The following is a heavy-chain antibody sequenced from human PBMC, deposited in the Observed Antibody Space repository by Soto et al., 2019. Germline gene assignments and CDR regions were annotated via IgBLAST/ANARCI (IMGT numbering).Heavy chain of an antibody. CDR1: GGTFSTSA. D-gene: IGHD3-3*02. J-gene: IGHJ6*02. CDR2: IMPVFATP. V-gene: IGHV1-69*12. Sequence: QVQLMQSGAEVKKPGSSVKVSCKASGGTFSTSAISWVRQAPGEGLEWVGGIMPVFATPDYAQKFQGRVTISADESTTTAYLELTSLTTDDPAVYYWARDKGRQQLGGNYYYILDVWGQGTAITVSS. CDR3: ARDKGRQQLGGNYYYILDV.